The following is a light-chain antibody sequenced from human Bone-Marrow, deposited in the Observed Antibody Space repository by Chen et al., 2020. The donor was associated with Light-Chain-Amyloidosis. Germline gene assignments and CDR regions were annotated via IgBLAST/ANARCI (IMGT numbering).Light chain of an antibody. CDR1: QSVSSY. J-gene: IGKJ4*02. CDR2: DAS. V-gene: IGKV3-11*01. Sequence: EIVLTQSPATLSLSPGERATLSCRASQSVSSYLAWYQQKPGQAPRLLIYDASNRATGIPARFSGSGCGTDFTLAISSLEPEDFAVYYCEQRSNWPPFGGGTKVEIK. CDR3: EQRSNWPP.